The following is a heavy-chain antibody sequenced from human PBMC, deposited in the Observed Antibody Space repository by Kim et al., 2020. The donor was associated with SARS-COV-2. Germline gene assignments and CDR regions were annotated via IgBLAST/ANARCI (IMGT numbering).Heavy chain of an antibody. CDR2: TYYRSKWYN. J-gene: IGHJ6*02. D-gene: IGHD6-19*01. CDR1: GDSVSSNSAA. Sequence: SQTLSLTCAISGDSVSSNSAAWNWIRQSPSRGLEWLGRTYYRSKWYNDYAVSVKSRITINPDTSKNQFSLQLNSVTPEDTAVYYCARGAKYSSGWNYYYGMDVWGQGTTVTVSS. CDR3: ARGAKYSSGWNYYYGMDV. V-gene: IGHV6-1*01.